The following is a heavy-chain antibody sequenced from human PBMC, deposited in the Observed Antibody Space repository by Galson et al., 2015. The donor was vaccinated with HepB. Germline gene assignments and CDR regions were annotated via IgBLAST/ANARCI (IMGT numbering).Heavy chain of an antibody. CDR3: ASDCDGSGSFYNMLGY. D-gene: IGHD3-10*01. V-gene: IGHV3-30*04. Sequence: SLRLSCATSGFTFSRYTMHWVRQAPGRGMEWVAVISQDGSITHHADSVKGRFTISRDNSKDTVYLQMNSLRDEDTAVYYCASDCDGSGSFYNMLGYWGQGTMVTVSS. CDR1: GFTFSRYT. J-gene: IGHJ4*02. CDR2: ISQDGSIT.